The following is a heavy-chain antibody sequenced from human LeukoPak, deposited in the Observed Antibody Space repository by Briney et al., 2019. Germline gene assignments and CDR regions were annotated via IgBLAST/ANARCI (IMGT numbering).Heavy chain of an antibody. CDR3: AKGHTYGLGESYLDF. Sequence: GGSLRLSCEASGYTFDDYAMHWVRQAPGKGLEWVSGISWNSGSIGYADSVKGRFSISRDNGKNSLYLQMDSLTTEDTALYYCAKGHTYGLGESYLDFWGQGTLVSVSS. V-gene: IGHV3-9*01. CDR1: GYTFDDYA. D-gene: IGHD5-18*01. CDR2: ISWNSGSI. J-gene: IGHJ4*02.